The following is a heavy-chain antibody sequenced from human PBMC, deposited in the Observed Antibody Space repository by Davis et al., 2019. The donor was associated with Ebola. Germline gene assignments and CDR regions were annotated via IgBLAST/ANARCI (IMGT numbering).Heavy chain of an antibody. J-gene: IGHJ2*01. CDR1: GGSISSSSYY. CDR3: ARMPTVTADHWYFDL. Sequence: SETLSLTCTVSGGSISSSSYYWGWIRQPPRKGLEWIGSIYYSGITYYNPSLKSRVTTSVDTSKNQFSLSLSSVTAADTAVYYCARMPTVTADHWYFDLWGRGTLVAVSS. CDR2: IYYSGIT. V-gene: IGHV4-39*07. D-gene: IGHD4-17*01.